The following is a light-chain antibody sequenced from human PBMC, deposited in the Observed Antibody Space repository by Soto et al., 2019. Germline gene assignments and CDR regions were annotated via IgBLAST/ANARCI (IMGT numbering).Light chain of an antibody. CDR1: QTVGSN. Sequence: EVGVSQSPGTLSLSPGERATLSCRASQTVGSNYLAWYQQTPGQAPRLLIYGASTRATGIPVRFSGSASGTEFTLTISSLQSEDFTVYYCQQYNKWPLTFGQGTKVDIK. CDR3: QQYNKWPLT. J-gene: IGKJ1*01. V-gene: IGKV3-15*01. CDR2: GAS.